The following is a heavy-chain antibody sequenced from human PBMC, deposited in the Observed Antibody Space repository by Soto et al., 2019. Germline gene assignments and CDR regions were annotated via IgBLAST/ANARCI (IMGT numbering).Heavy chain of an antibody. CDR3: AHIVVAGLGYYFDY. V-gene: IGHV2-5*02. CDR2: IYWDDDK. Sequence: QITLKESGPTLVKPTQTLTLTCTFSGFSLSSTSMAVGWIRQPPGKALEWLALIYWDDDKRYSPFLKSRLTSTKDTSKNQVVLTMSNMDPVDTARYYCAHIVVAGLGYYFDYWGQGTLVTVSS. J-gene: IGHJ4*02. CDR1: GFSLSSTSMA. D-gene: IGHD6-19*01.